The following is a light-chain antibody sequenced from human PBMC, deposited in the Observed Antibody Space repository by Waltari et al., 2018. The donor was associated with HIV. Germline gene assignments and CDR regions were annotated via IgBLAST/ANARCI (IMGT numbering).Light chain of an antibody. CDR1: RCSIPDHH. CDR2: EDN. J-gene: IGLJ1*01. CDR3: QSYDRTNPCV. Sequence: NFMLTQPHSVSASPGKTVTIPCAHSRCSIPDHHVQRDPQRPCSVHAPVIYEDNQRPSGVPDRFSGSIDSSSNSASLTIAELKTEDEADYYCQSYDRTNPCVFGTGTRVTVL. V-gene: IGLV6-57*03.